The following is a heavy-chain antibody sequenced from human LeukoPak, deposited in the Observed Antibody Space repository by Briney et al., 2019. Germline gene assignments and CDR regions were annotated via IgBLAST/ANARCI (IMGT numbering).Heavy chain of an antibody. CDR2: IKTKTNGGTS. V-gene: IGHV3-15*01. J-gene: IGHJ3*02. Sequence: GGSLRLSCAASGFTFSSYTMKWVRQAPGKGLEWVGRIKTKTNGGTSDYTPPVKGRFTISRDDSKNTLYPQMNSLKTDDTAVYYCATEGFTYGYHGIDIWGQGTIVTVSS. D-gene: IGHD5-18*01. CDR1: GFTFSSYT. CDR3: ATEGFTYGYHGIDI.